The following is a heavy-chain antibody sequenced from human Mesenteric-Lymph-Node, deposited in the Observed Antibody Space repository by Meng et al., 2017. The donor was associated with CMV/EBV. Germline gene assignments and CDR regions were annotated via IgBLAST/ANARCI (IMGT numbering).Heavy chain of an antibody. J-gene: IGHJ3*02. Sequence: GSLRLSCAVHGGSFSVYYWSWLRQPPGKGLEWIGEIIHSGSTKYNPSLKSRVTMSVDTSKNQFSLRLRSVTVADTSVYYCARNNGDFDAFDIWGQGTMVTVSS. D-gene: IGHD2-21*01. V-gene: IGHV4-34*12. CDR1: GGSFSVYY. CDR3: ARNNGDFDAFDI. CDR2: IIHSGST.